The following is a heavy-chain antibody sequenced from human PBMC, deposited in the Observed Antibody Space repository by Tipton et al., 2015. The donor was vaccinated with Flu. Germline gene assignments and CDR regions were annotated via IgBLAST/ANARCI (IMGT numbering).Heavy chain of an antibody. D-gene: IGHD3-16*01. CDR2: IYYSGST. V-gene: IGHV4-59*01. J-gene: IGHJ6*02. CDR3: ARANTRGGYSYYGMDV. Sequence: TLSLTCTVSGGSISSYYWSWIRQPPGKGLEWIGYIYYSGSTNYNPSLKSRVTISVDTSKNQFSLKLSSVTAADTAVYYCARANTRGGYSYYGMDVWGQGTTVTVSS. CDR1: GGSISSYY.